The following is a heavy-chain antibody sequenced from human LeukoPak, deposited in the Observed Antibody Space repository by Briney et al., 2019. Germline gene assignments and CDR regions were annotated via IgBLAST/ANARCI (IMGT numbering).Heavy chain of an antibody. Sequence: SSETLSLTCAVYGGSFSGYYWSWIRQPPGKGLEWIGEINPSGSTNFNPSLKSRVTISVDTSKNQFSLKLSSVTAADTAVYFCAREKIAAAGPRGYFDYWGQGTLVTVSS. V-gene: IGHV4-34*01. J-gene: IGHJ4*02. D-gene: IGHD6-13*01. CDR1: GGSFSGYY. CDR3: AREKIAAAGPRGYFDY. CDR2: INPSGST.